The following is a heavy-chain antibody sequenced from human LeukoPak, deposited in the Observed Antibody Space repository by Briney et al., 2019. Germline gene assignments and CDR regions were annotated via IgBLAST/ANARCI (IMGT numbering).Heavy chain of an antibody. V-gene: IGHV4-59*01. CDR1: GGSISSYY. CDR2: IYYSGST. Sequence: SETLSLTCTVSGGSISSYYWSWIRQPPGKGLEWIGYIYYSGSTNYNPSLKSRVTISVDTSKNQFSLKLSSVTAADTAVYYCARGSRAAAPFGYWGQGTLVTVSS. D-gene: IGHD6-13*01. J-gene: IGHJ4*02. CDR3: ARGSRAAAPFGY.